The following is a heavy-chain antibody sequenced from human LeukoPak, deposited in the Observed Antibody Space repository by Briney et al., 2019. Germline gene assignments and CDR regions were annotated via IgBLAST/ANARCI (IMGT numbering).Heavy chain of an antibody. CDR2: IYSGGTT. CDR1: GFTFSTYW. V-gene: IGHV3-66*02. D-gene: IGHD3-22*01. Sequence: GGSLRLSCAASGFTFSTYWMSWVRQAPGKGLEWVSVIYSGGTTYYAESVKGRFTISRDNSKNTLYLQMNSLRAEDTAVYYCASLRAYFYDSSGLNAFDVWGQGTMVTVSS. J-gene: IGHJ3*01. CDR3: ASLRAYFYDSSGLNAFDV.